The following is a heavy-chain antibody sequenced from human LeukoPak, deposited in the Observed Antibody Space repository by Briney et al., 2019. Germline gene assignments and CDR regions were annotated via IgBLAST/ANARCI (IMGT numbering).Heavy chain of an antibody. J-gene: IGHJ4*02. V-gene: IGHV1-69*05. Sequence: SVKVSCKASGGTFSSYAISWVRQAPGQGLEWMGGIIPIFGTANYAQKLQGRVTMTTDTSTSTAYMELRSLRSDDTAVYYCARGLVGAQADFDYWGQGTLVTVSS. CDR2: IIPIFGTA. CDR1: GGTFSSYA. CDR3: ARGLVGAQADFDY. D-gene: IGHD1-26*01.